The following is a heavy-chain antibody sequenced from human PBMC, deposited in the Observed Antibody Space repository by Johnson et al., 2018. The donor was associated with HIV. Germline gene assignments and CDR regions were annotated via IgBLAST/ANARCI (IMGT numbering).Heavy chain of an antibody. Sequence: VQLVESGGGVVQPGRSLRLSCAASGFTFSSYAMHWVRQAPGKGLEWVAVISYDGSNKYYADSVKGRFTISRDNSKNTLYLQMNSLRAEDTAVYYCARDRGIAARPFRYAFDIWGQGTMVTVSS. CDR2: ISYDGSNK. D-gene: IGHD6-6*01. J-gene: IGHJ3*02. CDR3: ARDRGIAARPFRYAFDI. V-gene: IGHV3-30*04. CDR1: GFTFSSYA.